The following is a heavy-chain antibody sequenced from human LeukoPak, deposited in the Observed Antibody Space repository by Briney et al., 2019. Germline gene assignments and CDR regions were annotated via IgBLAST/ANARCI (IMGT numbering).Heavy chain of an antibody. CDR3: ARGETSVVTNFDY. CDR2: INHSGST. CDR1: VRSFSGYY. D-gene: IGHD4-23*01. V-gene: IGHV4-34*01. J-gene: IGHJ4*02. Sequence: SETLSLTCAVYVRSFSGYYGSWIRQPRGKGLEWIWEINHSGSTNYNPTLNSRVTISVDTSKNQFSLKLSSVTAADTAVYYCARGETSVVTNFDYWGQGTLVTVSS.